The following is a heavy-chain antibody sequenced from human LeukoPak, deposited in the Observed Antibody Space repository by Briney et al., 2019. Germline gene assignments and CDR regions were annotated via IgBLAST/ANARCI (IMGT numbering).Heavy chain of an antibody. D-gene: IGHD6-19*01. CDR3: ARCQQWPLMEYYYSYMDV. CDR2: IYYSGST. Sequence: PSETLSLTCTVSGGSISSYYWSWIRQPPGKGLEWIGYIYYSGSTNYNPSLKSRVTISVDTSKNQFSLKLSSVTAADTAVYYCARCQQWPLMEYYYSYMDVWAKGPRSPSP. V-gene: IGHV4-59*08. J-gene: IGHJ6*03. CDR1: GGSISSYY.